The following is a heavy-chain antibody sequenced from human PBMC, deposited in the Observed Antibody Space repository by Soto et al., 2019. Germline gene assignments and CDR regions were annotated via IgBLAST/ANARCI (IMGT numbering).Heavy chain of an antibody. J-gene: IGHJ2*01. D-gene: IGHD4-17*01. CDR2: ISGSGGST. CDR3: AKRTVGWYFDL. V-gene: IGHV3-23*01. Sequence: EVQLMESEGGLVQPGGSLRLSCAASGFTFSSYAMNWVSQAPGKGLEWVSVISGSGGSTYYADAVKGRFTISRDNSKNTLYLQMNSLRAEDTAVYYCAKRTVGWYFDLWGRGTLVTVSS. CDR1: GFTFSSYA.